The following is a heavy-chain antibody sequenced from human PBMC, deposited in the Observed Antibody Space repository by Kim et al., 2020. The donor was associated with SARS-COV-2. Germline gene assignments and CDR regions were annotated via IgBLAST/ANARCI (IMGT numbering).Heavy chain of an antibody. V-gene: IGHV3-66*01. CDR2: IYSGGST. Sequence: GGSLRLSCAASGFTVSSNYMSWVRQAPGKGLEWVSVIYSGGSTYYADSVKGRFTISRDNSKNTLYLQMNSLRAEDTAVYYCARDKKHYGSGSYYRLGNHPENYYYYGMDVWGQGTTVTVSS. J-gene: IGHJ6*02. D-gene: IGHD3-10*01. CDR1: GFTVSSNY. CDR3: ARDKKHYGSGSYYRLGNHPENYYYYGMDV.